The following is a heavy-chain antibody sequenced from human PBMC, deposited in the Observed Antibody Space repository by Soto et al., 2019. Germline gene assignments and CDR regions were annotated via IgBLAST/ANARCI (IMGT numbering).Heavy chain of an antibody. CDR2: INGDGGTI. J-gene: IGHJ4*02. V-gene: IGHV3-74*01. CDR1: GFTFSTSW. Sequence: EVQLVEAGGGLVQPGGSLRLSCAASGFTFSTSWIHWVRQAPGKGLVWVSRINGDGGTINYADSVKGRFTISRDNAKNTVYLQMNSLSADDTAVYYCTIGGNYYFVSGGQGTLVTVSS. CDR3: TIGGNYYFVS. D-gene: IGHD1-7*01.